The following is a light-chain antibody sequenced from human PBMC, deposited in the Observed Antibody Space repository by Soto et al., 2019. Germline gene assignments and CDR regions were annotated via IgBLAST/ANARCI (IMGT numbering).Light chain of an antibody. CDR2: AAS. Sequence: DIQVTQSPSSLSSSVGDRVTITCRASENVDRYVNWYQQIPGKAPTLLISAASTLQSGAPSRFRGSGSVTSFTLTTDSLHPEDFAVYYCQQTYSTPPTFGQGTKVEVK. V-gene: IGKV1-39*01. CDR1: ENVDRY. CDR3: QQTYSTPPT. J-gene: IGKJ1*01.